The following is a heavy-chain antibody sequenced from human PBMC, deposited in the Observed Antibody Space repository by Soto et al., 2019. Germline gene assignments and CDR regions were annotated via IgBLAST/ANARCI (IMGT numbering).Heavy chain of an antibody. V-gene: IGHV1-18*01. CDR1: GGTFGSYA. J-gene: IGHJ5*02. Sequence: ASVKVSCKASGGTFGSYAISWVRQAPGQGLEWMGWISAYNGNTNYAQKLQGRVTMTTDTSTSTAYMELRSLRSDDTGVYYCGRRDSIGYYGLPANVYWFDPWGQGTLVTVS. CDR3: GRRDSIGYYGLPANVYWFDP. CDR2: ISAYNGNT. D-gene: IGHD3-22*01.